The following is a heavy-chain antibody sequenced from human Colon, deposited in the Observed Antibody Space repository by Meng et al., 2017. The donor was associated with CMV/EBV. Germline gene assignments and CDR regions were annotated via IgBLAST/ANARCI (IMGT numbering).Heavy chain of an antibody. CDR2: IHNGGHT. J-gene: IGHJ4*02. CDR1: GVSISSDY. Sequence: GSLSLTCTVSGVSISSDYWSWIRQPPGKGLEWIGNIHNGGHTYYNSSLKSRLTISVDTSKNQFSLRLTSVTAADTAIYYCAREKKVGWELSLDYWGQGTLVTVSS. D-gene: IGHD1-26*01. CDR3: AREKKVGWELSLDY. V-gene: IGHV4-59*01.